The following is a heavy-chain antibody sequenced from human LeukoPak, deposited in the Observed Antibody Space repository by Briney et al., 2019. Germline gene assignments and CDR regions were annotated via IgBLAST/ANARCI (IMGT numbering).Heavy chain of an antibody. CDR1: GFTFSSYS. Sequence: GGSLRLSGAASGFTFSSYSMNWVRQAPGKGLEWVSSISSSSSYIYYADSVKGRFTISRDNAKNSLYLQMNSLRAEDTAVYYCAKKVRGSATDRPFDYWGQGTLVTVSS. CDR2: ISSSSSYI. CDR3: AKKVRGSATDRPFDY. D-gene: IGHD3-10*01. V-gene: IGHV3-21*04. J-gene: IGHJ4*02.